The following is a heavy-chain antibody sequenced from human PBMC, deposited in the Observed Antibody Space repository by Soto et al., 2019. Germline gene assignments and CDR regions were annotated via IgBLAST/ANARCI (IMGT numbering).Heavy chain of an antibody. CDR3: ARGYGDYVSDY. CDR2: IYYSGST. V-gene: IGHV4-59*01. CDR1: GGYISSYY. D-gene: IGHD4-17*01. J-gene: IGHJ4*02. Sequence: PETLSLTCTVSGGYISSYYWSWIRQPPGKGLEWIGYIYYSGSTNYNPSLKSRVTISVDTSKNQFSLKLSSVTAADTAVYYCARGYGDYVSDYWGQGTLVTVSS.